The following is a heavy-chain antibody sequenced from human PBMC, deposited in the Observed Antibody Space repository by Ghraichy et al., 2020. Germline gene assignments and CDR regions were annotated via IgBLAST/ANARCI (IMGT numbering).Heavy chain of an antibody. CDR1: GFSFSAYW. V-gene: IGHV3-7*01. J-gene: IGHJ4*02. CDR3: ARDPRCPDY. CDR2: INQDGSQK. Sequence: GESLRLSCAASGFSFSAYWVTWVRQAPGMGLEWVANINQDGSQKYYVDSVKGRFTISRDNAKNSLYLQMNSLRAEDTAVYYCARDPRCPDYWGQGALVTVSS. D-gene: IGHD4-17*01.